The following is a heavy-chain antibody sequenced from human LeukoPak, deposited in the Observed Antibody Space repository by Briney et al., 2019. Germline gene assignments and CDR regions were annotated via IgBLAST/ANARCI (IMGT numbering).Heavy chain of an antibody. CDR1: GDSISSSSSY. D-gene: IGHD6-19*01. J-gene: IGHJ3*01. CDR3: AREDAVSSDDAFDL. CDR2: IYYSGST. Sequence: SETLSLTCTVSGDSISSSSSYWGWIRQPPGEGLEWIGSIYYSGSTYYNTSLKSRVTISVDTSKNQFSLKLSAVTAADTAMYYCAREDAVSSDDAFDLWGQGTMVTVS. V-gene: IGHV4-39*07.